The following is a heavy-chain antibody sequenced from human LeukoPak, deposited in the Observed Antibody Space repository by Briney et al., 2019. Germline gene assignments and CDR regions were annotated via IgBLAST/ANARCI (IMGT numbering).Heavy chain of an antibody. CDR1: GGSFSGYY. J-gene: IGHJ4*02. V-gene: IGHV4-34*01. D-gene: IGHD3-16*01. Sequence: PSETLSLTCAVYGGSFSGYYWSWIRQPPGKGLEWIGEINHSGSTNYNPSLKSRVTISVHTSKNQFSLKLSSVTAADTAVYYCTRARSAVTFGGAYNDYWGQGTLVTVSS. CDR2: INHSGST. CDR3: TRARSAVTFGGAYNDY.